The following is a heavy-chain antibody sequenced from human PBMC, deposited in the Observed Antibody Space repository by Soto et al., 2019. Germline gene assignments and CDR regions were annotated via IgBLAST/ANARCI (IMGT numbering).Heavy chain of an antibody. CDR1: GGSISSGGYY. Sequence: QVQLQESGPGLVKPSQTLSLTCTVSGGSISSGGYYWSWIRQHPGKGLEWIGYIYYSGSTYYNPSLKSRVTISVDTSKNQFSLKLSSVTAADTVVYYCARVLLEEQWLVPDAFDIWGQGTMVTVSS. V-gene: IGHV4-31*03. CDR3: ARVLLEEQWLVPDAFDI. D-gene: IGHD6-19*01. J-gene: IGHJ3*02. CDR2: IYYSGST.